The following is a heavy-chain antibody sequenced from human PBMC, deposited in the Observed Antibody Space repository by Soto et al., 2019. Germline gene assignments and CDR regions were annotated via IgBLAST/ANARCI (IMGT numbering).Heavy chain of an antibody. J-gene: IGHJ5*01. CDR3: TKDGRPSLYTRSRFDC. Sequence: EVQLVESGGGFLQPGRSLRLSCAASGFTFDNYAMHWVRQVPGKGLEWVSGISWNSGSREYADSVKGRFIISRDNAKNSLCLKLNSMRPEDTALYYCTKDGRPSLYTRSRFDCWGKGTLVTVSS. CDR2: ISWNSGSR. CDR1: GFTFDNYA. V-gene: IGHV3-9*01. D-gene: IGHD6-13*01.